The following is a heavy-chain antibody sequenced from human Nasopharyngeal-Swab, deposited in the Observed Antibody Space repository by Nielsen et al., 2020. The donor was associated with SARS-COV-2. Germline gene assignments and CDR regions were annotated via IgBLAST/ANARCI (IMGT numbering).Heavy chain of an antibody. CDR3: AREWSGYYGMDV. Sequence: ASVKVSCKASGYTFTSYDINWVRQATGQGLEWMGWMNPNSGNTGYAQKFQGRVTITRNTSISTAYMELSSLRSEYTAVYYCAREWSGYYGMDVWGQGTTVTVS. CDR1: GYTFTSYD. V-gene: IGHV1-8*03. J-gene: IGHJ6*02. D-gene: IGHD3-3*01. CDR2: MNPNSGNT.